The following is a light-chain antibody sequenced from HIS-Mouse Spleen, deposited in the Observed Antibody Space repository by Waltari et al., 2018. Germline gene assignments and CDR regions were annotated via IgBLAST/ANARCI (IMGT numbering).Light chain of an antibody. CDR1: SSDFGGYNY. Sequence: QSALTQPRSVSGSPGQSVTISFTGTSSDFGGYNYVAWYQQHPGKAPKLMIYDVSKRPSGVPDRFSGSKSGNTASLTISGLQAEDEADYYCCSYAGSYTGVFGNGTKVTVL. CDR2: DVS. V-gene: IGLV2-11*01. CDR3: CSYAGSYTGV. J-gene: IGLJ1*01.